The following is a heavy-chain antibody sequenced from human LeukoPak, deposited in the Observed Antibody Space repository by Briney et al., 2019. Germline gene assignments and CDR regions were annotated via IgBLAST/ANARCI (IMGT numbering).Heavy chain of an antibody. Sequence: GESLKISCKGSGYIFSSYWIGWVRQMPGRGLEWMGIIFPGDSDTRYRPSFQGQVTISADKSISTAYLQWSSLKASDTATCYCARRDSGWYYGVDVWGQGTTVTVSS. CDR3: ARRDSGWYYGVDV. V-gene: IGHV5-51*01. J-gene: IGHJ6*02. CDR1: GYIFSSYW. CDR2: IFPGDSDT. D-gene: IGHD6-19*01.